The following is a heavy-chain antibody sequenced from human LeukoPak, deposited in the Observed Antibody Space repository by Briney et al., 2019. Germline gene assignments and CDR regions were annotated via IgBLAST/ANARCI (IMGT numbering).Heavy chain of an antibody. CDR1: GFAFRSYA. CDR3: AKSAGVATIYFDS. V-gene: IGHV3-23*01. D-gene: IGHD5-12*01. CDR2: IGSDGDR. Sequence: PGGSLRLSCTASGFAFRSYAMAWVRQAPGKGLEGVAAIGSDGDRVHEDSVEGRSTISRDNSKSTLYLQMDNLRAEDTAVYFCAKSAGVATIYFDSWGQGALVTVSS. J-gene: IGHJ4*02.